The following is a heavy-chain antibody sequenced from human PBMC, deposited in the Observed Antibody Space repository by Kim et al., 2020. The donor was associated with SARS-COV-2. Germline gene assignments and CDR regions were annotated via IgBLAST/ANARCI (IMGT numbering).Heavy chain of an antibody. V-gene: IGHV1-18*01. D-gene: IGHD6-13*01. CDR3: ARDQRQQLAYGMDV. CDR1: GYTFTSYG. J-gene: IGHJ6*02. CDR2: ISAYNGNT. Sequence: ASVKVSCKASGYTFTSYGISWVRQAPGQGLEWMGRISAYNGNTNYAQKLQGRVTMTTDTSTSTAYMELRSLRSDDTAVYYCARDQRQQLAYGMDVWGQGTTVTVSS.